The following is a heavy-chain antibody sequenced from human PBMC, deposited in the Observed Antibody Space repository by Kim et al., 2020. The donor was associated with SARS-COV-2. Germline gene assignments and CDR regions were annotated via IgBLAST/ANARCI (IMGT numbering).Heavy chain of an antibody. D-gene: IGHD4-17*01. Sequence: GGSLRLSCAASGFAFGSYAMSWIRQAPGKGLEWVSTISGNSASTYYADSVKGRFTISRDNSKNTLFLQMNSLRAEDTALYYCAKRRYGDQAGFNWMHPWG. CDR3: AKRRYGDQAGFNWMHP. CDR2: ISGNSAST. J-gene: IGHJ5*02. V-gene: IGHV3-23*01. CDR1: GFAFGSYA.